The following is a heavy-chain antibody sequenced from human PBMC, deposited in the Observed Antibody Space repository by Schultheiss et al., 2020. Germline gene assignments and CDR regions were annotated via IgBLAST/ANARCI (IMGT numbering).Heavy chain of an antibody. J-gene: IGHJ6*02. Sequence: GGSLRLSCAASGFTFDDYAMHWVRQAPGKGLEWVSGISWNSGSIGYADSVKGRFTISRDNAKNSLYLQMNSLRAEDTALYYCAKDASYCYGSGTPGAPYGMDVWGQGTTVTVSS. CDR2: ISWNSGSI. CDR1: GFTFDDYA. V-gene: IGHV3-9*01. CDR3: AKDASYCYGSGTPGAPYGMDV. D-gene: IGHD3-10*01.